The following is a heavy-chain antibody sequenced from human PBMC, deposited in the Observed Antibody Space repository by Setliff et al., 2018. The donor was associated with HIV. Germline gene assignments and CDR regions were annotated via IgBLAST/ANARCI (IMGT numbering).Heavy chain of an antibody. Sequence: GASVKVSCKASGGTFSSYAISWVRQAPGQGLEWMGGIIPILGIANYAQKFQGRVTITADESTSTAYMELSSLRSEDTAVYYCASVGCSGGSCYWFDPWGQGTLVTSPQ. CDR1: GGTFSSYA. V-gene: IGHV1-69*10. CDR2: IIPILGIA. J-gene: IGHJ5*02. D-gene: IGHD2-15*01. CDR3: ASVGCSGGSCYWFDP.